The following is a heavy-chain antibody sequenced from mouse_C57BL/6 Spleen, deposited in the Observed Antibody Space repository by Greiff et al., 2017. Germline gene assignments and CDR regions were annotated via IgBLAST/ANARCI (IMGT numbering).Heavy chain of an antibody. V-gene: IGHV5-6*01. CDR1: GFTFSSYG. D-gene: IGHD2-1*01. CDR2: ISSGGSYT. J-gene: IGHJ2*01. Sequence: EVQLVESGGDLVKPGGSLQLSCAASGFTFSSYGMSWVRQTPDKRLEWVSTISSGGSYTYYPDSVKGRFTISRDNAKNTLYLQMSSLKSDDTAMYYCAREGNPFGYWGQGTTRTVSS. CDR3: AREGNPFGY.